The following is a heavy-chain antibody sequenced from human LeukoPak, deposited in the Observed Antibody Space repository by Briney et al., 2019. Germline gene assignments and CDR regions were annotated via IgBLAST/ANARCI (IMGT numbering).Heavy chain of an antibody. Sequence: ASVTVSFKSSGYTFTGYYMHWVRPAPGQGRAWMGWINPNSGGTNYAQKFQGRVTMTRDTSISTAYMELSRLRSDDTAVYYCARGNHSYFDYWGQGTLVTVSS. CDR1: GYTFTGYY. V-gene: IGHV1-2*02. D-gene: IGHD1-14*01. J-gene: IGHJ4*02. CDR2: INPNSGGT. CDR3: ARGNHSYFDY.